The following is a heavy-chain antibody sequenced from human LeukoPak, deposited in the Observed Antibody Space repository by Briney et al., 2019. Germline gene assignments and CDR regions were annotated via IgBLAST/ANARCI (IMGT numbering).Heavy chain of an antibody. J-gene: IGHJ5*02. V-gene: IGHV3-48*04. CDR3: TRTTVTINAFDP. Sequence: GGSLRLSCAASGFTFSGYTINWVRQAPGKGLEWLSYISSSGSTIYYADSVKGRFTISRDNAKNSLYLQMNSLRVEDTAVYYCTRTTVTINAFDPWGQGTLVTVSS. CDR1: GFTFSGYT. CDR2: ISSSGSTI. D-gene: IGHD4-17*01.